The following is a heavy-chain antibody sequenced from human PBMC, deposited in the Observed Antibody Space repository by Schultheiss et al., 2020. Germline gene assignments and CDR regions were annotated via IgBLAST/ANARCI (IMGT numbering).Heavy chain of an antibody. CDR1: GFSVSHYA. Sequence: GGSLRLSCEASGFSVSHYAMSWVRQAPGKGLEWVSSISGSGAGTNYGDTVKGRFTISRDNSKNTLYLQMNSLRAEDTAVYYCARGTGWPTEYFQYWGQGTLVTVSS. D-gene: IGHD6-19*01. CDR2: ISGSGAGT. CDR3: ARGTGWPTEYFQY. V-gene: IGHV3-23*01. J-gene: IGHJ1*01.